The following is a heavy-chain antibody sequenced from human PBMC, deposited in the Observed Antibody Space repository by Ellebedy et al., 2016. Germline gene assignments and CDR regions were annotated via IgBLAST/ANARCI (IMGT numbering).Heavy chain of an antibody. D-gene: IGHD3-3*01. Sequence: ASVKVSCKASGYTFTSYGISWVRQAPGQGLEWMGWISAYNGNTNYAQKLQGRVTMTTDTSTSTAYMELRSLRSDDTAVYYCARPQGYDFWSGYYKYWGQGTLVTVSS. CDR1: GYTFTSYG. J-gene: IGHJ4*02. V-gene: IGHV1-18*01. CDR2: ISAYNGNT. CDR3: ARPQGYDFWSGYYKY.